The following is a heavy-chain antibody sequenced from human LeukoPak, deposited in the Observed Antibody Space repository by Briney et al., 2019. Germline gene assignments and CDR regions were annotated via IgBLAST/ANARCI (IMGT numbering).Heavy chain of an antibody. CDR3: ARGVVPIQYFDAFDI. J-gene: IGHJ3*02. D-gene: IGHD3-22*01. V-gene: IGHV3-11*01. CDR1: GFTFSDYY. Sequence: GGSLRLSCAASGFTFSDYYMSWIRQAPGKGLEWVSYISSSGSTIYYADSVKGRFTISRDNAKNSLYLQMNSLRAEDTAVYYCARGVVPIQYFDAFDIWGQGTMVTVSS. CDR2: ISSSGSTI.